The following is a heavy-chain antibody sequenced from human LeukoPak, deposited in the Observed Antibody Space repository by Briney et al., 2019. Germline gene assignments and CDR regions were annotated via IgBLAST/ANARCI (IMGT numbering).Heavy chain of an antibody. CDR2: INHSGST. CDR3: ARLWSSDY. D-gene: IGHD3-3*01. Sequence: SETLSLTCAAYGGSFSGYYWSWIRPPPGKGLEWIGEINHSGSTNYNPSLKSRVTISVDTSKNQFSLKLSSVTAADTAVYYCARLWSSDYWGQGTLVTVSS. V-gene: IGHV4-34*01. J-gene: IGHJ4*02. CDR1: GGSFSGYY.